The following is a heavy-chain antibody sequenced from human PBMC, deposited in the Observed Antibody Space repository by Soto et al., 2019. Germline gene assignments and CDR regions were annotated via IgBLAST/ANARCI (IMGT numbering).Heavy chain of an antibody. J-gene: IGHJ6*03. Sequence: PSETLSLTCAVYGGSFSGYYWSWIRQPPGKGLEWIGEINHSGSTNYNPSLKSRVTISVDTSKNQFSLKLSSVTAADTAVYYCARGRGYYYYYMDVWGKGTTVTVSS. CDR1: GGSFSGYY. CDR2: INHSGST. D-gene: IGHD3-16*01. CDR3: ARGRGYYYYYMDV. V-gene: IGHV4-34*01.